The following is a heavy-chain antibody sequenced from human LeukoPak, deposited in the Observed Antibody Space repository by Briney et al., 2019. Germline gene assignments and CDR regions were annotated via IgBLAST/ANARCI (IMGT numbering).Heavy chain of an antibody. Sequence: PGGSLRLSCAASGFTFRTSGMNWVRQAPGKVLEWVSSISSSSSYIYYADSVKGRFTISRDNAKNSLYLQMNSLRAEDTAVYYCAREVGRGYSYGYYYYYMDVWGKGTTVTVSS. CDR2: ISSSSSYI. CDR1: GFTFRTSG. D-gene: IGHD5-18*01. V-gene: IGHV3-21*01. CDR3: AREVGRGYSYGYYYYYMDV. J-gene: IGHJ6*03.